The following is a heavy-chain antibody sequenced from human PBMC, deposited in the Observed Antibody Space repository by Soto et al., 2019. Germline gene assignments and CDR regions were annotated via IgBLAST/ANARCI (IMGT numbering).Heavy chain of an antibody. Sequence: EVQLVESGGGLVQPGGSLRLSCAASGFTFSSYWMSCVRQAPGKGLEWVANRKQDGSEKYYVNSVKGRFTISRDNAKNSLYLEISSLRAEDPAVYYCAREAGGGYFDDWGQGTLVTVSS. CDR1: GFTFSSYW. CDR3: AREAGGGYFDD. J-gene: IGHJ4*02. CDR2: RKQDGSEK. V-gene: IGHV3-7*03. D-gene: IGHD3-10*01.